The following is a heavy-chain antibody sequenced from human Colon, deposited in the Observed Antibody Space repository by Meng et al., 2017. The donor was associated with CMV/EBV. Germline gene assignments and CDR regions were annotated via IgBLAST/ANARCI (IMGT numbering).Heavy chain of an antibody. J-gene: IGHJ4*02. CDR1: GYTFTNNG. V-gene: IGHV1-18*01. D-gene: IGHD3-9*01. Sequence: ASVKVSCKASGYTFTNNGISWVRQAPGQGLEWMGWINIYNGNTKYQGRLQDRVTMTRDTSTNTAYMELRSLTFDDTAVHFCARDQYYDILTGNFDYWGQGTLVTVSS. CDR3: ARDQYYDILTGNFDY. CDR2: INIYNGNT.